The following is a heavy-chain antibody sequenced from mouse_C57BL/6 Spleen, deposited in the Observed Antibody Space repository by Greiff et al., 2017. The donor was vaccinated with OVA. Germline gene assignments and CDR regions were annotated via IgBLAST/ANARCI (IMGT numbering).Heavy chain of an antibody. J-gene: IGHJ3*01. V-gene: IGHV1-69*01. CDR2: IDPSDSYT. D-gene: IGHD1-1*01. Sequence: QVQLQQPGAELVMPGASVKLSCKASGYTFTSYWMHWVKQRPGQGLEWIGEIDPSDSYTNYNQKFKGKSTLTVDKSSSTAYMQLSSLTSEDSAVYYCARHDGSSPAWFAYWGQGTLVTVSA. CDR1: GYTFTSYW. CDR3: ARHDGSSPAWFAY.